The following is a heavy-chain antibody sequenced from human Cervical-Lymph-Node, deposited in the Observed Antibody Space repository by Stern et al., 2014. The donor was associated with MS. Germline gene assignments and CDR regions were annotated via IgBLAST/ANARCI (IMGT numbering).Heavy chain of an antibody. V-gene: IGHV4-39*01. D-gene: IGHD2-21*01. Sequence: QLQLQESGPGLVKPSETLSLTCTVSGGSISSSSYYWGWIRQPPGKGLEWIGSIYYSGSTYYNPSLKSRVTISVAPPTNQFSLKRSSGTAADTAVYYCARRIRNNWFDPWGQGTLVTVSS. CDR2: IYYSGST. CDR3: ARRIRNNWFDP. J-gene: IGHJ5*02. CDR1: GGSISSSSYY.